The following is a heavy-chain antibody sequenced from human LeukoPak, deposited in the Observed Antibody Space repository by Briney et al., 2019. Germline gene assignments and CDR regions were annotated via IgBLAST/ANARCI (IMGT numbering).Heavy chain of an antibody. V-gene: IGHV3-30*04. Sequence: GGSLRLSCVASGSIFHNFAMHWVRQAPGKGLEWVAVISNDERNKYYRDSVKGRFTISRDNSKNTVYLQMNSLRTEGTAVYYCARPSPPGDGYNPCDYWGPGALVIVSS. CDR2: ISNDERNK. CDR1: GSIFHNFA. J-gene: IGHJ4*02. D-gene: IGHD5-24*01. CDR3: ARPSPPGDGYNPCDY.